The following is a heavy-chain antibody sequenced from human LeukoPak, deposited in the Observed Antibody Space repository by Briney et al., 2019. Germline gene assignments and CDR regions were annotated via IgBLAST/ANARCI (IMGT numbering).Heavy chain of an antibody. CDR3: AKDIQTDSSSGVH. Sequence: GGSLRLSCAASGYHFSSYAMSWLRQPPRKGLEWVSSSSGIGGSTYYANSVKGRFTISRDNSKNTLYLQMNSLRAEDTAVYYCAKDIQTDSSSGVHWGQGTLVTVSS. D-gene: IGHD6-13*01. J-gene: IGHJ4*02. V-gene: IGHV3-23*01. CDR1: GYHFSSYA. CDR2: SSGIGGST.